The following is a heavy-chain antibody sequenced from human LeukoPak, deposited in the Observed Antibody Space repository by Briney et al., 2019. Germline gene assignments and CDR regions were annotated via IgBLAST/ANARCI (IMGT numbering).Heavy chain of an antibody. CDR1: GGSISSGDYY. V-gene: IGHV4-30-4*08. CDR2: IYYSGST. D-gene: IGHD2-2*01. J-gene: IGHJ5*02. CDR3: ARQYCSSTSCYRSYNWFDP. Sequence: PSQTLSLTCTVSGGSISSGDYYWSWIRQPPGKGLEWIGHIYYSGSTFYNPSLKSRVTISVDTSKNQFSLKLSSVTAADTAVYYCARQYCSSTSCYRSYNWFDPWGQGTLVTVSS.